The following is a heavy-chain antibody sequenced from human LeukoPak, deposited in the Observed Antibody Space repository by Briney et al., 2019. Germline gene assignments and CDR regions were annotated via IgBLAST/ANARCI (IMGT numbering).Heavy chain of an antibody. Sequence: SETLSLTCTVSGGSISNSNYYWGWIRQPPGKGLEWIGSIYNSGSTFYNPSLNSRVTISVDTSKNQISLRLNSVTAADTAVYYCAKDFLEGYNWFDPWGLGTLVTVSS. CDR2: IYNSGST. CDR1: GGSISNSNYY. V-gene: IGHV4-39*02. CDR3: AKDFLEGYNWFDP. J-gene: IGHJ5*02. D-gene: IGHD2/OR15-2a*01.